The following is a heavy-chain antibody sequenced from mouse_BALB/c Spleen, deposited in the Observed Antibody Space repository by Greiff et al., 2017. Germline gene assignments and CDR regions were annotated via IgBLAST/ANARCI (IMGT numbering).Heavy chain of an antibody. CDR2: ISSGGSYT. J-gene: IGHJ1*01. CDR1: GFSFSSYA. D-gene: IGHD2-10*01. V-gene: IGHV5-9-3*01. Sequence: EVKLVESGGGLVKPAGSLKLSCAASGFSFSSYAMSWVRQTPEKRLEWVATISSGGSYTYYPDSVTGRFTITRDNAKNILYLKMSSLRSEDTAMYYCAKHPYYGSADWYLDVWGGGTTVTVSS. CDR3: AKHPYYGSADWYLDV.